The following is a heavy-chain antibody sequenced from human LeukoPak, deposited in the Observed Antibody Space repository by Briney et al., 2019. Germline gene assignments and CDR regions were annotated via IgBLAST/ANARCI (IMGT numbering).Heavy chain of an antibody. J-gene: IGHJ4*02. CDR2: INGSGSFT. V-gene: IGHV3-23*01. CDR3: ARDFSDYYDSSGYSDY. Sequence: GSLGLSCAAPGFTFCQHVLGLGRPGPGKGLPVGSNINGSGSFTSYADSVKGRLTISRDNSKNTLYLQMNSLRAEDTAVYYCARDFSDYYDSSGYSDYWGQGTLVTVSS. D-gene: IGHD3-22*01. CDR1: GFTFCQHV.